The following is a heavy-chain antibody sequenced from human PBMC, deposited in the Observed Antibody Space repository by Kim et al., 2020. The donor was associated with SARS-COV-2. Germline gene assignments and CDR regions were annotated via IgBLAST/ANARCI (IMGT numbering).Heavy chain of an antibody. CDR2: MNPNSGHT. CDR3: ARAGRSVDWLRTTLHRNWFDP. CDR1: GYTFTSYD. D-gene: IGHD3-9*01. V-gene: IGHV1-8*01. Sequence: ASVKVSCKASGYTFTSYDINWVRQATGQGLEWMGWMNPNSGHTGYAQKFQGRVTMTMNTSISTAYMELSSLRSEDTAASYCARAGRSVDWLRTTLHRNWFDPWGQGTLVTVSS. J-gene: IGHJ5*02.